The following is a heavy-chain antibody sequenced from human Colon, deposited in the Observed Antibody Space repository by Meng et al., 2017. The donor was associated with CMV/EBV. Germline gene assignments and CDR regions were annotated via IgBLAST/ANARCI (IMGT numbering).Heavy chain of an antibody. CDR1: GVAMSLYY. D-gene: IGHD2/OR15-2a*01. J-gene: IGHJ5*02. CDR3: VKIEGRCDSQSCSYYRWFDP. V-gene: IGHV4-59*12. Sequence: SETLSLTCSVSGVAMSLYYWSWIRQAPGKGLEWIGHIYESGTTKYNPSLKSRLTISIDTSKNQFFLNLRSVTAADTAVYHCVKIEGRCDSQSCSYYRWFDPWGQGILVTVSS. CDR2: IYESGTT.